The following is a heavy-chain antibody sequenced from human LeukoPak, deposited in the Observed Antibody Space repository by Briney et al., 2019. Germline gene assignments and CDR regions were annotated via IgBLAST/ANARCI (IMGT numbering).Heavy chain of an antibody. J-gene: IGHJ6*03. Sequence: GGSLRLSCATSGFTFGSYAMTWVRQAPGKGLEWVANIKEDGSEKYYVDSVKGRFTMSRDNAKNSVYLQMNRLRVEDTAVYYCARRSYRGVIGLYYYYYMDVWGKGTPVTVSS. D-gene: IGHD3-16*02. CDR2: IKEDGSEK. V-gene: IGHV3-7*01. CDR3: ARRSYRGVIGLYYYYYMDV. CDR1: GFTFGSYA.